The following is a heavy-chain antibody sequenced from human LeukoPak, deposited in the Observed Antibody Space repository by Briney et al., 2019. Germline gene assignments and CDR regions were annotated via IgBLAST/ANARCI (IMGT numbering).Heavy chain of an antibody. CDR3: AKVPSIAVVGEY. CDR2: IRYDGSNK. D-gene: IGHD6-19*01. CDR1: GFIFSSYG. Sequence: GGSLRLSCAASGFIFSSYGMHWVRQAPGKGLEWVAFIRYDGSNKYYADSVKGRFTISRDNSKNTLYLQMNSLRPEDTAVYYCAKVPSIAVVGEYWGQGTLVTVSS. J-gene: IGHJ4*02. V-gene: IGHV3-30*02.